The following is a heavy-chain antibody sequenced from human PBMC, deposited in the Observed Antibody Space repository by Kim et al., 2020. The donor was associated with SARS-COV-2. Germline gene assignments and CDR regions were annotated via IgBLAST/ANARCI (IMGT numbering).Heavy chain of an antibody. CDR1: GFTFSSYS. Sequence: GGSLRLSCAASGFTFSSYSMNWVRQAPGKGLEWVSYISSSSSTIYYADSVKGRFTISRDNAKNSLYLQMNSLRDEDTAVYYCASSSDGWMVQAYYFDYWGQGTLVTVSA. J-gene: IGHJ4*02. D-gene: IGHD3-10*01. V-gene: IGHV3-48*02. CDR3: ASSSDGWMVQAYYFDY. CDR2: ISSSSSTI.